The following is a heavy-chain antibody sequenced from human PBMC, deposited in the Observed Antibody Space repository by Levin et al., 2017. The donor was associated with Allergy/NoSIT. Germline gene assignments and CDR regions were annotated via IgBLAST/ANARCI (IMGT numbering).Heavy chain of an antibody. J-gene: IGHJ4*02. CDR3: ARYSGSYPIDY. D-gene: IGHD1-26*01. CDR1: GFTFSSYW. Sequence: GGSLRLSCAASGFTFSSYWMSWVRQAPGKGLEWVSNIKQNGSEKYYVDSVKGRFTISRDNVRNSLYLQMNSLRAEDTAVYYCARYSGSYPIDYWGQGTLVTVSS. V-gene: IGHV3-7*01. CDR2: IKQNGSEK.